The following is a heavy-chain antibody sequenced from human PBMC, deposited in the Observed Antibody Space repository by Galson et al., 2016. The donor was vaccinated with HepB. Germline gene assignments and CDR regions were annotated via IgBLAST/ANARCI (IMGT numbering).Heavy chain of an antibody. CDR2: ITPAGDAT. CDR3: ARQQWPRVFDY. J-gene: IGHJ4*02. V-gene: IGHV3-23*01. D-gene: IGHD6-19*01. Sequence: SLRLSCAASGFTFHSYTMGWVRQAPGKGLQWVSDITPAGDATYYAEPVTGRFTISRDNAKNTLYLQMNSLRAEDTAVYYCARQQWPRVFDYWGQGTLVTVSP. CDR1: GFTFHSYT.